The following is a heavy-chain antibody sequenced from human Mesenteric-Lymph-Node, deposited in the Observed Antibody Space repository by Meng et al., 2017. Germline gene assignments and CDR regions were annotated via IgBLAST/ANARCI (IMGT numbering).Heavy chain of an antibody. CDR1: GSTFSSYW. D-gene: IGHD3-9*01. J-gene: IGHJ4*02. CDR2: IKQDGSEK. CDR3: ASVGVPASLRYFDWLLGSLDY. Sequence: GESLMISCAASGSTFSSYWMSWVRQATGKGLEWVANIKQDGSEKYYVDSVKGRFTISRDNAKNSLYLQMNSLRAEDTAVYYCASVGVPASLRYFDWLLGSLDYWGQGTLVTVSS. V-gene: IGHV3-7*01.